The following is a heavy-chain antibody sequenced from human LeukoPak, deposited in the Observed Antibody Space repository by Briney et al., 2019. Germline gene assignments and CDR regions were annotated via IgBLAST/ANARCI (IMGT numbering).Heavy chain of an antibody. CDR1: GGSISSSRYF. Sequence: SETLSLTCTVSGGSISSSRYFWAWIRQPPGQGLEWIGEISLRGLTNYNPSLRSRLTMSLDESKNQVSLNLTSVTAADTAVYYCSRESGPFSPFGFWGQGTLVSVHS. D-gene: IGHD1-26*01. CDR3: SRESGPFSPFGF. J-gene: IGHJ4*02. V-gene: IGHV4-61*05. CDR2: ISLRGLT.